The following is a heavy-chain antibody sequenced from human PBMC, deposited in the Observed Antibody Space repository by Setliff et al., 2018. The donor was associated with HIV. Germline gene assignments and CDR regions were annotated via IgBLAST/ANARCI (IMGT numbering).Heavy chain of an antibody. Sequence: SETLSLTCTVSGASISGSFWSWIRQPPGKGMEWIGYLYSNGITANYNPSIKGRVTISVDTSRNQFSLRLTSLTAADTAVYYCARGGGILTGYWGNHRSYYMDVWDKGTTVTVSS. D-gene: IGHD3-9*01. CDR1: GASISGSF. CDR3: ARGGGILTGYWGNHRSYYMDV. V-gene: IGHV4-4*08. J-gene: IGHJ6*03. CDR2: LYSNGIT.